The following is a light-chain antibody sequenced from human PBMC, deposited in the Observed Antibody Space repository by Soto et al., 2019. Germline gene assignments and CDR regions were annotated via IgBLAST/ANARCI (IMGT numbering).Light chain of an antibody. J-gene: IGKJ2*01. CDR1: QSVSSY. V-gene: IGKV3-11*01. CDR2: DAS. Sequence: EIVLTQSPATLSLSPGERVTLSCRASQSVSSYLAWYQQRPGQAPRLLIYDASNRATGIPARFSGSGSGTDFTLTISSLEPKDFAVYYCQQRSNWPPYTFGQGTKLEIK. CDR3: QQRSNWPPYT.